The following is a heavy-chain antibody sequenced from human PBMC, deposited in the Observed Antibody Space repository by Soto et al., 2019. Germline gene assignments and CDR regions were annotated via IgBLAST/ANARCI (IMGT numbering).Heavy chain of an antibody. J-gene: IGHJ4*02. V-gene: IGHV3-23*01. D-gene: IGHD2-8*01. Sequence: EVQLLESGGGLVQPGGSLRLSCAASGFTFSTNAMNWVRQAPGKGLEWVSGISGSGATTYYADSVKGRFTISRDNSKTTVYLQMSSLGAEDTALYYCAKAQALYGLSDYWGQGTQVTVSS. CDR3: AKAQALYGLSDY. CDR1: GFTFSTNA. CDR2: ISGSGATT.